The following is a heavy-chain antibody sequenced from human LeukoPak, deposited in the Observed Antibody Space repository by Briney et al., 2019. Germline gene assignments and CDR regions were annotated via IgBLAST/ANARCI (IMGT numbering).Heavy chain of an antibody. D-gene: IGHD2-2*01. CDR3: AKAYCASTICYGGGKIDY. V-gene: IGHV3-30*02. CDR2: IRYDGSNK. CDR1: GFTFSSYG. Sequence: GGSLRLSCVASGFTFSSYGMHWVRQAPGKGPEWVAFIRYDGSNKYYADSVKGRFTISRDDSKNTLYLQMNSLRVEDTAVYYCAKAYCASTICYGGGKIDYWGQGTLVTVSS. J-gene: IGHJ4*02.